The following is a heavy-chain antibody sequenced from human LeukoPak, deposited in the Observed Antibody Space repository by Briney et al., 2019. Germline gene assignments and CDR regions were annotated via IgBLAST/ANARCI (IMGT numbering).Heavy chain of an antibody. Sequence: GGSLRLSCAASGFTFSSYGMHWVRQAPGKGLEWVSVISGSGDRTYYTDSVKGRFTISRDSSKNTLYLQMNSLRAEDTAVYYCAKATRDILTGYYYHFDYWGQGTLVTVSS. CDR2: ISGSGDRT. J-gene: IGHJ4*02. CDR1: GFTFSSYG. V-gene: IGHV3-23*01. D-gene: IGHD3-9*01. CDR3: AKATRDILTGYYYHFDY.